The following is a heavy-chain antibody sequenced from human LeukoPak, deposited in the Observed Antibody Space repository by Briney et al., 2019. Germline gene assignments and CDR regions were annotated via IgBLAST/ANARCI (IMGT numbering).Heavy chain of an antibody. Sequence: SLRLSCAASGFIFDDYAMHWVRQAPGKGLEWLSGISWNSGTIGYADSVKGRFTISRDNAKNSLYLQMNSLRAEDTAVYYCAKLLYYYDSSQPYWGQGTLVTVSS. CDR2: ISWNSGTI. J-gene: IGHJ4*02. CDR3: AKLLYYYDSSQPY. V-gene: IGHV3-9*01. D-gene: IGHD3-22*01. CDR1: GFIFDDYA.